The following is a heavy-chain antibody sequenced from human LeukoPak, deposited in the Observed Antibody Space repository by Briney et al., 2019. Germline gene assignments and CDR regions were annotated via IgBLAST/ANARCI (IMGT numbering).Heavy chain of an antibody. CDR1: GGSISSGGYY. CDR2: IYYSGST. V-gene: IGHV4-31*03. Sequence: PSETLSLTCTVSGGSISSGGYYWSWIRQHPGKGLEWIGYIYYSGSTYYNPSLKSRVTISVDTSKNQFSLKLSSVTAADTAVYYCARDQVKTYYYEEVGAFDIWGQGTMVTVSS. D-gene: IGHD3-22*01. J-gene: IGHJ3*02. CDR3: ARDQVKTYYYEEVGAFDI.